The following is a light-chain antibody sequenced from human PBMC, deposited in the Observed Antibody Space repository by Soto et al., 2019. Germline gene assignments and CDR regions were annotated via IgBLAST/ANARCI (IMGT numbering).Light chain of an antibody. Sequence: EIVLTQSPGTLSLSPEERVTLSCRASQSVSSSYLAWYQQKPGQAPRLLIYGASSRATGIPDRFSGSGSGTDFTLTISRLEPEDFAVYNCQQYGSSPYTFGQGTKLEIK. CDR2: GAS. V-gene: IGKV3-20*01. CDR3: QQYGSSPYT. J-gene: IGKJ2*01. CDR1: QSVSSSY.